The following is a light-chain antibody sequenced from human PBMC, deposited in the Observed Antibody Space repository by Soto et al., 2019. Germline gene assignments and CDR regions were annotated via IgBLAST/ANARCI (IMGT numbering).Light chain of an antibody. CDR2: DAS. Sequence: IVMTQSPATLSVSPGERATLSCRASRGISSNLAWYQQKPGQAPRPLIYDASTRATGIPARFSGSGSGTEFTLTIRSLQSEDFAVYYCHQYNNWPPWTFGQGTKVDIK. V-gene: IGKV3-15*01. CDR3: HQYNNWPPWT. CDR1: RGISSN. J-gene: IGKJ1*01.